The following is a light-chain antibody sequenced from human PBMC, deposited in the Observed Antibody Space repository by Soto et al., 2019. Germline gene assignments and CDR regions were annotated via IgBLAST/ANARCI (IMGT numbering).Light chain of an antibody. J-gene: IGKJ1*01. CDR3: LQHNSYPWT. CDR2: AVS. V-gene: IGKV1-17*03. CDR1: QDISRY. Sequence: DIQVTLSPSAMSASVGDRVTITCRASQDISRYLAWFQQKPGKVPKRLIFAVSNLESGVPSRFRGSGSGTEFTLTITSLQPEDFATYCCLQHNSYPWTFGQGTKVDI.